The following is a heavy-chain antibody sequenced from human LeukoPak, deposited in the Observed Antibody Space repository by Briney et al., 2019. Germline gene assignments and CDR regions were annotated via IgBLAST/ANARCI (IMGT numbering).Heavy chain of an antibody. CDR3: ARLTGYSSESWFDP. CDR1: GDSISSGGYY. V-gene: IGHV4-61*08. CDR2: IYYSGST. D-gene: IGHD3-9*01. Sequence: SETLSLTCAVSGDSISSGGYYWSWIRQPPGKGLEWIGYIYYSGSTNYNPSLKSRVTISVHTSKNQFSLKLSSVTAADTAVYYCARLTGYSSESWFDPWGQGTLVTVSS. J-gene: IGHJ5*02.